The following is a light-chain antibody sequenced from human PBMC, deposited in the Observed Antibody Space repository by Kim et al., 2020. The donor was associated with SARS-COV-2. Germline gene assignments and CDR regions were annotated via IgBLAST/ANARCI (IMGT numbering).Light chain of an antibody. J-gene: IGLJ1*01. CDR1: SLRSYY. V-gene: IGLV3-19*01. CDR2: GKN. Sequence: SSELTQDPAVSVALGQTVRITCQGDSLRSYYASWYQQKPGQAPVLVIYGKNNRPSGIPDRFSGSSSGNTASLTITGAQAEDAADYYCNSRDRSGNHYVFG. CDR3: NSRDRSGNHYV.